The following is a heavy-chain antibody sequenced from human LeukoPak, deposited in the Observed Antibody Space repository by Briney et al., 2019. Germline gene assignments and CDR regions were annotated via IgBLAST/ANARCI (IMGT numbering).Heavy chain of an antibody. CDR3: AIYSSSWLEDY. V-gene: IGHV4-30-2*01. D-gene: IGHD6-13*01. CDR1: GGSISSGGYY. Sequence: SETLSLTCTVSGGSISSGGYYWSWIRQPPGKGLEWIGYIYHSGSTYYNPSLKSRVTISVDRSKNQFSLKLSSVTAADTAVYYCAIYSSSWLEDYWGQGTLVTVSS. J-gene: IGHJ4*02. CDR2: IYHSGST.